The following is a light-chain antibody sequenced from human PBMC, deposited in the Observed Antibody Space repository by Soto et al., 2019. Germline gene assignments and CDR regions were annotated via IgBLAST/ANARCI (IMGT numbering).Light chain of an antibody. CDR2: AAS. V-gene: IGKV1-27*01. CDR3: PQYSNAART. Sequence: IQMPQSPSSLSASVGDTVTINCRASQGISNYLAWYQQKPGQVPNLLIYAASTLQSGVPSRFSGSGSGAGFTLTISSLRPEEVATYYWPQYSNAARTVGQGIKVEI. J-gene: IGKJ1*01. CDR1: QGISNY.